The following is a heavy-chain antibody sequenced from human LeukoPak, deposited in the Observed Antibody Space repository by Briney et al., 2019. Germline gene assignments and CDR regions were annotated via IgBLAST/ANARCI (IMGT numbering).Heavy chain of an antibody. CDR3: ARDDFWSGYYCD. J-gene: IGHJ4*02. D-gene: IGHD3-3*01. CDR1: GYTFTGYY. Sequence: SVKVSCKASGYTFTGYYMHWVRQAPGQGLEWMGWINPNRGGTNYAQKFQGRVTMTRDTSISTAYMELSRLRSDDTAVYYCARDDFWSGYYCDWGQGTLVTVSS. V-gene: IGHV1-2*02. CDR2: INPNRGGT.